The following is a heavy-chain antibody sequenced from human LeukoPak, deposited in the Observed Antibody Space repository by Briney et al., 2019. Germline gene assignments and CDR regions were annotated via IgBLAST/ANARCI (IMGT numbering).Heavy chain of an antibody. V-gene: IGHV4-39*07. D-gene: IGHD6-13*01. Sequence: SETLSLTCTVSGGSISSSSYYWGWIRQPPGKGLEWIGSIYYSGSTYYNPSLKSRVTISVDTSKNQFSLKLSSVTATDTALYYCARGYSSSWYYNWFDPWGQGTLVTVSS. CDR2: IYYSGST. J-gene: IGHJ5*02. CDR1: GGSISSSSYY. CDR3: ARGYSSSWYYNWFDP.